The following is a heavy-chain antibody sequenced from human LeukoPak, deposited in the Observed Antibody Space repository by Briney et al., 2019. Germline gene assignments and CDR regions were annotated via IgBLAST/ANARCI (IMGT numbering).Heavy chain of an antibody. CDR1: GFTFSSYA. Sequence: GGSLRLSCAASGFTFSSYAMSWVRQAPGKGLEWVSAISGSGGSTYYADSVKGRFTISRDNSKNTLYLQMNSLRAEDTAVYYCASSLYSSGWSLNSGAFDIWGQGTMVTVSS. V-gene: IGHV3-23*01. D-gene: IGHD6-13*01. CDR3: ASSLYSSGWSLNSGAFDI. J-gene: IGHJ3*02. CDR2: ISGSGGST.